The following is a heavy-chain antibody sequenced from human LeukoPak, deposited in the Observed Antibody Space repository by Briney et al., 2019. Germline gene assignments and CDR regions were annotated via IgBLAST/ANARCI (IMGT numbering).Heavy chain of an antibody. J-gene: IGHJ5*02. V-gene: IGHV4-38-2*01. CDR1: GYSISSGYY. CDR3: ARHEYSGSYYGLSWFDP. CDR2: IYYSGST. Sequence: PSETLSLTCAVSGYSISSGYYWGWIRPPPGKGLEWIAIIYYSGSTYYNPSLKSRVTISVDTSKNQLSLKLSSLTAADTAVYYCARHEYSGSYYGLSWFDPWGQGTLVTVSS. D-gene: IGHD1-26*01.